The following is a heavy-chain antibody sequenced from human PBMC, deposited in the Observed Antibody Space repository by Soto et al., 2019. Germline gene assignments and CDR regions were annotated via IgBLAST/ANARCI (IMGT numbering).Heavy chain of an antibody. CDR1: GFTFGVFG. CDR2: LSYEGSEE. Sequence: PGGSLRLSCAASGFTFGVFGMNWVRQAPGKGLEWLSVLSYEGSEEYYADSVRGRFTISRDNSKNTLFLQMDSLRVDDTGVYYCALARRSSLLEVAGPGFEYWGQGTLVTVSS. D-gene: IGHD6-19*01. J-gene: IGHJ4*02. CDR3: ALARRSSLLEVAGPGFEY. V-gene: IGHV3-30*03.